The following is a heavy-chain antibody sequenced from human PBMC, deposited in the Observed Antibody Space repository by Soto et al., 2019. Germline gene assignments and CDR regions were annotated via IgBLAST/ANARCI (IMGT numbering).Heavy chain of an antibody. CDR1: GDRISRDKW. V-gene: IGHV4-4*02. Sequence: SETLSLTCAVTGDRISRDKWWTWVRQPPHKGLEWIGEIHPSGRTNYNPSLKSRTTMSVDKANNQFSLQLRSVTAADTAVYYCARGGDWSFDYWGQGALVTVSS. D-gene: IGHD2-21*02. CDR2: IHPSGRT. J-gene: IGHJ4*02. CDR3: ARGGDWSFDY.